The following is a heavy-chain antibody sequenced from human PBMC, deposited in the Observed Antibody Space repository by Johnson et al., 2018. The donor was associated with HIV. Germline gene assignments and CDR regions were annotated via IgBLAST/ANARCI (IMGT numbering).Heavy chain of an antibody. Sequence: QVQVVESGGDLVQPGGSLRLSCAASGFTFSSYAMHWVRQAPGKGLEWVAVISYDGRNKNYADSVKGRFTIPRDNSKNTLYLQMNSLRAEDTAVYYCARGSPYYNFWSGYVDAFDIWGQGTMVTVSS. CDR3: ARGSPYYNFWSGYVDAFDI. D-gene: IGHD3-3*01. V-gene: IGHV3-30*04. CDR1: GFTFSSYA. CDR2: ISYDGRNK. J-gene: IGHJ3*02.